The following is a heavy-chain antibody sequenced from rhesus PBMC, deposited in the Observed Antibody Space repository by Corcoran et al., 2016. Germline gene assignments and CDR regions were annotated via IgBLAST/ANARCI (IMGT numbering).Heavy chain of an antibody. Sequence: EVQLVQSGAEVKRPGESLRISRKTSGYSFTSSWINWVRQMPGKGLERMGRIYPGDSDAGYSPSCQRKVTISANESLSTRYLQWSSLKASDPDTYYCAKRYCTTNRSSFDYRGQGVLVTVSS. D-gene: IGHD2-21*01. CDR1: GYSFTSSW. J-gene: IGHJ4*01. CDR2: IYPGDSDA. CDR3: AKRYCTTNRSSFDY. V-gene: IGHV5S1*01.